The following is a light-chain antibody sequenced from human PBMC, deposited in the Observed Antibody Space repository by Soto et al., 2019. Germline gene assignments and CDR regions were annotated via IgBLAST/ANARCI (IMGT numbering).Light chain of an antibody. J-gene: IGLJ1*01. CDR2: EVS. CDR1: SSDVGAYNY. CDR3: SSYAGTNNLLYV. Sequence: QSVLTQPPSASVSPGQSVTSSCSGTSSDVGAYNYVSWYQQHPGKAPRLLIYEVSPRPSGVPDRFSGSKSANTASLTVSGLQPEDEADYYCSSYAGTNNLLYVFGTGTKVTVL. V-gene: IGLV2-8*01.